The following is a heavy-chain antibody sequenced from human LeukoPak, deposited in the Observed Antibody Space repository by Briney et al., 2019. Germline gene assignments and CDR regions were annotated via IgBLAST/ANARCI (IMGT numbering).Heavy chain of an antibody. CDR3: AKDRTYYDFWSGPSISYYFDY. CDR2: IKLDGSEK. D-gene: IGHD3-3*01. V-gene: IGHV3-7*03. J-gene: IGHJ4*02. CDR1: GFTFGKYW. Sequence: GGSLRLSCVASGFTFGKYWMSWVRQAPGKGLEWVANIKLDGSEKNYVDSVKGRFTISRDNTKNSLYLQMNSLRAEDTALYYCAKDRTYYDFWSGPSISYYFDYWGQGTLVTVSS.